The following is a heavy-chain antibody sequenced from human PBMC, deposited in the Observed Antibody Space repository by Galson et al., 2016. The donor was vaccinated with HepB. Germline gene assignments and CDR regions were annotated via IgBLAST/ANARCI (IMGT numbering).Heavy chain of an antibody. CDR1: GYSFASYW. CDR2: IDPTDSYT. V-gene: IGHV5-10-1*01. J-gene: IGHJ4*02. D-gene: IGHD3-10*01. Sequence: QSGAEVKEPGESLRISCQTSGYSFASYWITWVRQTPGQGLEWVGTIDPTDSYTTYSPSFQGHVSISADRSIGTANLQWTSLKASDTAMYYCARETYGEPIDNGGQGTLVTVSS. CDR3: ARETYGEPIDN.